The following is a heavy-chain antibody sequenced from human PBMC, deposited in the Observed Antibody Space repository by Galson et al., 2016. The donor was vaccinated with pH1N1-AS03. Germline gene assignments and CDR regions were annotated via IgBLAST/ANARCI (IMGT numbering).Heavy chain of an antibody. CDR2: LYYGGEN. CDR3: ARVRLILGNSYFFDY. CDR1: GASISTQY. V-gene: IGHV4-59*11. Sequence: SETLSLTCTVSGASISTQYWSWIRQSPGKGLEWIGYLYYGGENKCNPTLKSRVTISGDTSKNQVSLSVSSVTAADTAVYYCARVRLILGNSYFFDYWGQGSLVTVSS. J-gene: IGHJ4*02. D-gene: IGHD6-25*01.